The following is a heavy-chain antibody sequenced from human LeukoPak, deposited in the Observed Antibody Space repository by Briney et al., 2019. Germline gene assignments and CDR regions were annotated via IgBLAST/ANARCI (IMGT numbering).Heavy chain of an antibody. J-gene: IGHJ4*02. CDR1: GGSFSGYY. Sequence: SETLSLTCAVYGGSFSGYYWSWIRQPPGKGLEWIGEINHSGSTNYNPSLKSRVTISVDTSKNQFSLKLSSVTAADTAVYYCAIPYGSGSYYFGYWGQGTLVTVSS. D-gene: IGHD3-10*01. V-gene: IGHV4-34*01. CDR2: INHSGST. CDR3: AIPYGSGSYYFGY.